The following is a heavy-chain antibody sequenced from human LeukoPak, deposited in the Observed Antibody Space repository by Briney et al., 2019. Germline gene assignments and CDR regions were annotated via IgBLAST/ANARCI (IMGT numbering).Heavy chain of an antibody. D-gene: IGHD6-13*01. CDR3: AKTNIWSPHRGYFDY. CDR2: ITYDGSNK. Sequence: PGGSLRLSWAASGFTFSRFGMHWVRQAPGKGLEWVAFITYDGSNKYYADYVKGRFTISRDNSKNTLYLQMYSLRTEDTAVYYCAKTNIWSPHRGYFDYWGQGTLVTVSS. CDR1: GFTFSRFG. J-gene: IGHJ4*02. V-gene: IGHV3-30*02.